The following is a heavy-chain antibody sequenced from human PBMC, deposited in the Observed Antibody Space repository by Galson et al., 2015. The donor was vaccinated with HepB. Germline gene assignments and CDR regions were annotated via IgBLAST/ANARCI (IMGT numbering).Heavy chain of an antibody. CDR2: TYFRSKWFY. CDR1: GDSVSSHTAS. V-gene: IGHV6-1*01. CDR3: TRDFDN. Sequence: CAISGDSVSSHTASWNWIRQSPSRGLEWLGRTYFRSKWFYDYALPLKSRISINADTSKNEFSLQLNPVTPEGTAVYYCTRDFDNWGRGTLVTVSS. J-gene: IGHJ4*02.